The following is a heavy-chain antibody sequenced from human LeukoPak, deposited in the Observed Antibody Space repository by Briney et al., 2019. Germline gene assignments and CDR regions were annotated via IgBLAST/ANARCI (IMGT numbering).Heavy chain of an antibody. V-gene: IGHV1-2*02. J-gene: IGHJ5*02. D-gene: IGHD2-15*01. CDR3: ARSIHYRSGGSCYPPHYNWFDP. CDR1: GYTFTGYY. CDR2: INRNSGGT. Sequence: ASVKVSCKASGYTFTGYYMHWVRQAPGQGREWMGWINRNSGGTNYAQKVQGRVNMTTDTSISTAHTELSSLRSDDTAVYYCARSIHYRSGGSCYPPHYNWFDPSGQGTLVTVSS.